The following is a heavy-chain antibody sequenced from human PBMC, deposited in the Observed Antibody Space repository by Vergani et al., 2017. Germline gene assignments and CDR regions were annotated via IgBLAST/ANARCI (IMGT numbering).Heavy chain of an antibody. CDR1: GFTLSSHA. CDR2: IWYDGSKE. J-gene: IGHJ4*02. V-gene: IGHV3-33*01. CDR3: ARDLLPGTLLLLAY. D-gene: IGHD1-7*01. Sequence: QVQLEESGGGVVQPGRSLRLSCAGSGFTLSSHAMHWVRQAPGKGLEWVAFIWYDGSKEYYADSVKGRFTISRDNSKNTLYLQMNNLRVEDTAVYYCARDLLPGTLLLLAYWGQGTLISVSS.